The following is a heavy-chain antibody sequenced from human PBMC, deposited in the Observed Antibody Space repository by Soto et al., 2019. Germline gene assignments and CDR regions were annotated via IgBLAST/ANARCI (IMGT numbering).Heavy chain of an antibody. CDR2: IIPIFGTA. D-gene: IGHD6-19*01. J-gene: IGHJ6*02. V-gene: IGHV1-69*01. CDR1: GGTFSSYA. Sequence: QVQLVQSGAEVKKPGSSVKVSCKASGGTFSSYAISWVRQAPGQGLEWMGGIIPIFGTANYAQKFQGRVTITADESTSTAYMELSSLRSEDTAVYYCAREFRGRMAVAGIDYYYGMDVWCQGTTFTVSS. CDR3: AREFRGRMAVAGIDYYYGMDV.